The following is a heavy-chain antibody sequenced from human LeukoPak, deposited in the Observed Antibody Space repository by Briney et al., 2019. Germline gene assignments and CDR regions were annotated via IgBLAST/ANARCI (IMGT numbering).Heavy chain of an antibody. J-gene: IGHJ4*02. D-gene: IGHD3-22*01. V-gene: IGHV3-30*18. CDR3: AKELVYYDSSGYYEGDY. CDR2: ISYDGSNK. Sequence: GRSLRLSCAASGFTFSSYGIHWVRQAPGKGLEWVAVISYDGSNKYYADSVKGRFTISRDNSKNTLYLQMNSLRAEDTAVYYCAKELVYYDSSGYYEGDYWGQGTLVTVSS. CDR1: GFTFSSYG.